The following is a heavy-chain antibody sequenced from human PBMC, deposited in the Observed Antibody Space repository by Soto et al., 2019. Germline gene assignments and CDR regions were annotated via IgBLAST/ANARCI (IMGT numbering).Heavy chain of an antibody. D-gene: IGHD2-21*02. CDR2: ISFERSNQ. J-gene: IGHJ4*02. Sequence: QVQLVEAGGGVVQPGRSLRLSCTASGFTFSHYALHWVRQAPGKGLVWVALISFERSNQFYAESVTGRFTISRDNSKNTLHLRMNSLRADDTAVYYCAQAARTVVVTSINYWGQGTLVTVSS. V-gene: IGHV3-30-3*02. CDR3: AQAARTVVVTSINY. CDR1: GFTFSHYA.